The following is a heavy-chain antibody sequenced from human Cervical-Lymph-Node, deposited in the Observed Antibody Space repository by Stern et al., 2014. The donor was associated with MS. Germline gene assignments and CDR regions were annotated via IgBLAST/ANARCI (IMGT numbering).Heavy chain of an antibody. CDR2: ISSSGTYI. Sequence: VQLVESGGGLVKPGGSLGLSCDASGFSFSTYGMNWVRQAPGKGLEWVSFISSSGTYIYYADSVKGRLTISRDNAKNSLFLQLKSLRAEDTAVYFCARGGDYGNPFDYWGQGTLVTVSS. CDR3: ARGGDYGNPFDY. D-gene: IGHD4-17*01. V-gene: IGHV3-21*06. CDR1: GFSFSTYG. J-gene: IGHJ4*02.